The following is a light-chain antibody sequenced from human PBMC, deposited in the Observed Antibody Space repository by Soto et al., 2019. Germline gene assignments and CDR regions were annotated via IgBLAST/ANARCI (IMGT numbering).Light chain of an antibody. CDR1: NSNIGSNT. V-gene: IGLV1-51*01. Sequence: QSVLTQPPSASGTPGQRVTISCSGSNSNIGSNTVNWYQQLPGTAPKLLIYDNNKRPSGIPDRFSDSKSGTSATLAITGLQTGDEADYYCGTWDSSLSAYVFGTGTKVTVL. CDR2: DNN. J-gene: IGLJ1*01. CDR3: GTWDSSLSAYV.